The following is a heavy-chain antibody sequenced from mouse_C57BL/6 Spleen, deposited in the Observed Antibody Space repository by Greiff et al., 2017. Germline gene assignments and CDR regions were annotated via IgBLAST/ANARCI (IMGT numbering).Heavy chain of an antibody. Sequence: VQLQQSGPELVKPGASVKISCKASGYAFSSSWMNWVQQRPGKGLEWIGRIYPGDGDTNYNGKFKGKATLTADKSSSTAYMQLSSLTSEDSAVYFCARPTAQATFYAMDYWGQGTSVTVSS. V-gene: IGHV1-82*01. J-gene: IGHJ4*01. D-gene: IGHD3-2*02. CDR3: ARPTAQATFYAMDY. CDR1: GYAFSSSW. CDR2: IYPGDGDT.